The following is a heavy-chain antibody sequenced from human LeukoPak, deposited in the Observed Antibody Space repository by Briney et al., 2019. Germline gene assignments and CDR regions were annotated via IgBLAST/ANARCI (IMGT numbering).Heavy chain of an antibody. J-gene: IGHJ4*02. CDR1: GGSFSGYY. CDR2: INHSGST. CDR3: ARGTIVPSLTFHSTYYFDY. D-gene: IGHD1-26*01. Sequence: PSETLSLTCAVYGGSFSGYYWSWIRQPPGKGLEWIGEINHSGSTNYNPSLKSRVTISVDTSKNQFSLKLSSVTAADTAVYYCARGTIVPSLTFHSTYYFDYWGRGTLVTVSS. V-gene: IGHV4-34*01.